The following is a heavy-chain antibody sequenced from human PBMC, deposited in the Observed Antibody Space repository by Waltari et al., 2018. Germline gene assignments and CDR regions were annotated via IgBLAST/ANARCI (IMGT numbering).Heavy chain of an antibody. CDR1: GFTFGDYT. D-gene: IGHD1-26*01. J-gene: IGHJ4*02. CDR3: ARARSGSYLVDY. CDR2: IRHKASSGTA. Sequence: EVQLLESGGGLVQPGRSLRLSCTGSGFTFGDYTLSWFRQAQGKGLEWVGFIRHKASSGTAEYAASVKGRFTISRDDSNSIAYLQMNSLKTEDTAVYYCARARSGSYLVDYWGQGTLVTVSS. V-gene: IGHV3-49*03.